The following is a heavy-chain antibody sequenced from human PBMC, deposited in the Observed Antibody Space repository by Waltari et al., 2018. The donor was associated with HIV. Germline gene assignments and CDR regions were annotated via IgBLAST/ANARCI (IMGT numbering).Heavy chain of an antibody. J-gene: IGHJ5*02. CDR3: ARGSQHHDH. CDR1: GTSFSGYY. Sequence: QVQLQQWGTGLLKPSGTLSLRCAIYGTSFSGYYWSWIRQSPALGLEWIGEVSHSGDTNYNPSFAGRVSISADISKNQLSLNLTSLTAADTGVYFCARGSQHHDHWGQGTLVTVSS. CDR2: VSHSGDT. V-gene: IGHV4-34*01.